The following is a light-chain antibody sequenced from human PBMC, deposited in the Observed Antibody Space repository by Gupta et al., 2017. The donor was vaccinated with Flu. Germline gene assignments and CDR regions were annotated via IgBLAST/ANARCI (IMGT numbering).Light chain of an antibody. CDR3: RQGAHWPWA. CDR2: LVS. V-gene: IGKV2-30*01. J-gene: IGKJ1*01. CDR1: QSLVSSDGNTV. Sequence: DVVMTQSPLSLPVTLGQPASISCRSSQSLVSSDGNTVLHWFQQRPGQSPRRLIYLVSHRESGVPDRFSGSGSGTEFTLKISRVEAEDVGIYFCRQGAHWPWAFGQGTKVEIK.